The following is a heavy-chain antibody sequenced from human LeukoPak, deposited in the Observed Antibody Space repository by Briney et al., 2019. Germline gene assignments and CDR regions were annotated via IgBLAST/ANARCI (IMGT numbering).Heavy chain of an antibody. Sequence: GGSLRLSCAASGFTFSSYAMNWVRQAPGKGLEWVSTVSNSGERTYYADSVKGRFTISRDNSKNTLYLQMNSLRTEDTAVYYCAKDFVPRGGSYFPGFDYWGQGTLVIVSS. CDR2: VSNSGERT. V-gene: IGHV3-23*01. CDR1: GFTFSSYA. D-gene: IGHD1-26*01. CDR3: AKDFVPRGGSYFPGFDY. J-gene: IGHJ4*02.